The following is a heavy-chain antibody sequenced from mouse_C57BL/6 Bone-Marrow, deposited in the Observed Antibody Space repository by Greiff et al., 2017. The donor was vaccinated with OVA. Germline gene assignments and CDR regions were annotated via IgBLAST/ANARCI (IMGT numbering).Heavy chain of an antibody. J-gene: IGHJ4*01. CDR2: IDPANGNT. CDR1: GFYIKNTY. V-gene: IGHV14-3*01. D-gene: IGHD1-1*01. CDR3: ARWDYGTSY. Sequence: VQLQQSVAELVRPGASVKLSCTASGFYIKNTYMHWVKQRPEQGLEWIGRIDPANGNTKYAPKFQGKATITADTSSNTAYLQLSSLTSEDTAIYYCARWDYGTSYWGQGTSVTVSS.